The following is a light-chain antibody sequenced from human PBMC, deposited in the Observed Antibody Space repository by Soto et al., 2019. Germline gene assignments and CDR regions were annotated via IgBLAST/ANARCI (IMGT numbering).Light chain of an antibody. Sequence: EIVMTQSPATLSVSPGERATLSCRASQSVSSNLAWYQQKPGQAPRILIYGASTRDTGIPSRFSGSGSGTEFTLTISSLQSEDFAVYYCQQYNNWPYTFGQGTKLEIK. J-gene: IGKJ2*01. CDR3: QQYNNWPYT. CDR1: QSVSSN. V-gene: IGKV3-15*01. CDR2: GAS.